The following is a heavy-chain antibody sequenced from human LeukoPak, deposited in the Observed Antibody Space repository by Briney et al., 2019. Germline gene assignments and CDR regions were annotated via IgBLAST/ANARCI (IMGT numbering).Heavy chain of an antibody. D-gene: IGHD2-21*02. V-gene: IGHV3-33*01. CDR3: AASSVVVTATDAFDI. Sequence: GGSLRLSCAASGFTFSSYGMHWVRQAPGKGLEWVAVIWYDGSNKYYADSVKGRFTISRDNSKNTLYLQMNSLRAEDTAVYYCAASSVVVTATDAFDIWGQGTMVTVSS. CDR2: IWYDGSNK. J-gene: IGHJ3*02. CDR1: GFTFSSYG.